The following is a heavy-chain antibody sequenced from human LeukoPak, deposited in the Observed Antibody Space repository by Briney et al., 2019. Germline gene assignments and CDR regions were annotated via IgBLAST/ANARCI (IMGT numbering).Heavy chain of an antibody. CDR3: ARDDVAVNNAFDV. Sequence: AGGSLRLSCAASGFTFSNYGMYWVRRAPGKGLEWMALIWYDGSNKYYADSVRGRFTISRDNSKNTLYLQMNSLRAEDTAVYYCARDDVAVNNAFDVWGQGTMVTVSS. J-gene: IGHJ3*01. D-gene: IGHD2-15*01. CDR2: IWYDGSNK. CDR1: GFTFSNYG. V-gene: IGHV3-33*07.